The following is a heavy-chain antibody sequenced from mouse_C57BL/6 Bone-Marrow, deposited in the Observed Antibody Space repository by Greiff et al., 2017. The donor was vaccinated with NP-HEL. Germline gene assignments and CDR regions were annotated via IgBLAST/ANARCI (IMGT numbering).Heavy chain of an antibody. CDR2: INPYNGGT. CDR3: ARPYRPYDAMDY. V-gene: IGHV1-19*01. D-gene: IGHD2-14*01. J-gene: IGHJ4*01. Sequence: EVQLQQSGPVLVKPGASVKMSCKASGYTFTDYYMHWVKQSHGKSLEWIGVINPYNGGTSYNQKFKGKATVTVDKSSSTAYMELNSLTSEDSAVYYCARPYRPYDAMDYWGQGTSVTVSS. CDR1: GYTFTDYY.